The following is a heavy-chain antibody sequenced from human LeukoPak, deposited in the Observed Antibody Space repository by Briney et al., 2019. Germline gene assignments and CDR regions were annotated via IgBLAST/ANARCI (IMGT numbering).Heavy chain of an antibody. V-gene: IGHV4-4*07. CDR2: IYTSGTT. J-gene: IGHJ4*02. CDR3: ARAHSNSWYDFDY. CDR1: GDPIISYY. D-gene: IGHD6-19*01. Sequence: SETLSLTCTVSGDPIISYYWSWIRQPAGKGLEWIGSIYTSGTTNYNPSLKSRVTMSVDTSKNQFSLKLSSVTAADTAVYYCARAHSNSWYDFDYWGQGTLVTVSS.